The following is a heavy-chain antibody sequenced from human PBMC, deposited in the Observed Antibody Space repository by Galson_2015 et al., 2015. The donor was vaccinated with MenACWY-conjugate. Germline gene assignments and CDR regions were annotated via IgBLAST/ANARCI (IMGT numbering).Heavy chain of an antibody. CDR3: AREGSVAGTLQY. V-gene: IGHV3-33*01. CDR1: GFTSSSYG. Sequence: SLRLSCAASGFTSSSYGMHWVRQAPGKGLEWVAVIWYDGSTEYYADSVKGRVTISRDNFKNTLFLQMNSLRAGDTAVYYCAREGSVAGTLQYWGQGTLVTVSS. CDR2: IWYDGSTE. D-gene: IGHD6-19*01. J-gene: IGHJ4*02.